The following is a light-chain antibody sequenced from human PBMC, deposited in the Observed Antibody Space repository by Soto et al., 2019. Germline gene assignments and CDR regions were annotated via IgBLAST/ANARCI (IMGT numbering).Light chain of an antibody. CDR3: HQYYRTPFT. CDR2: WAS. Sequence: DIVMTQSPDSPAVSLGERATINGKSSQSVLYSSNNKNYLAWYQQKPGQPPKLLIYWASTRESGVPDRFSGSGSGTDFNLTISSLQAEDVAVYYCHQYYRTPFTFGPGTKVDIK. J-gene: IGKJ3*01. CDR1: QSVLYSSNNKNY. V-gene: IGKV4-1*01.